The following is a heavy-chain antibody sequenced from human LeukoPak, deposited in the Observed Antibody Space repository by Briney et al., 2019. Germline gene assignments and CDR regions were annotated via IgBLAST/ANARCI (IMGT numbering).Heavy chain of an antibody. Sequence: GGSLRLSCAASGFTFSSYSMNWVRQAPGKGLEWVSSISSSSSYIYYADSVKGRFTISRDNAKNSLYPQMNSLRAEDTAVYYCARDRGIGGSSWYPLDYWGQGTLVTVSS. D-gene: IGHD6-13*01. CDR2: ISSSSSYI. J-gene: IGHJ4*02. V-gene: IGHV3-21*01. CDR3: ARDRGIGGSSWYPLDY. CDR1: GFTFSSYS.